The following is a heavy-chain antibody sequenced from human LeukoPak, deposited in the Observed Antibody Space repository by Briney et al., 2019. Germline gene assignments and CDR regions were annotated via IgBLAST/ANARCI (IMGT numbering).Heavy chain of an antibody. CDR2: IYHSGST. V-gene: IGHV4-38-2*02. Sequence: PSETLSLTCTVSGYSISSGYFWGWIRQPPGKGLEWIGSIYHSGSTSYNPSLKSRLTISVDTSKNQFSLELNFVTAADTAMYYCARMFRSSWYINWFDPWGQGTLVTVSS. CDR3: ARMFRSSWYINWFDP. J-gene: IGHJ5*02. D-gene: IGHD6-13*01. CDR1: GYSISSGYF.